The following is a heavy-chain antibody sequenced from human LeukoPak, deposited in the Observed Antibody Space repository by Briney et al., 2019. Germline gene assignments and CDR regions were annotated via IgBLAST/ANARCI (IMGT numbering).Heavy chain of an antibody. V-gene: IGHV3-21*01. D-gene: IGHD4-17*01. CDR2: ISSSSSYI. CDR3: ARLRHYYYYYYYMDV. Sequence: GGSLRLSCAASGFTFSSYSMNWVRQAPGKGLEWVSSISSSSSYIYYADSVKGRFTISRDNAKNSLYLQMNSLRAEDTAVYYCARLRHYYYYYYYMDVWGKGTTVTVSS. CDR1: GFTFSSYS. J-gene: IGHJ6*03.